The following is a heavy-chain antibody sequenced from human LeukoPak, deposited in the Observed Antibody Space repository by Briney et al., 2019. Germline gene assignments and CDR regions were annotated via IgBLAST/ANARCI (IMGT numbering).Heavy chain of an antibody. CDR2: IYTSGST. J-gene: IGHJ3*02. Sequence: PSETLSLTCIVSGLSINSYYWSWLRQPAGKGLEWIGRIYTSGSTNYNPSLKSRVTMSVDTSKNQFSLKLSSVTAADTAVYYCARVTYSSSSMSLDAFDIWGQGTVVTVSS. CDR3: ARVTYSSSSMSLDAFDI. CDR1: GLSINSYY. D-gene: IGHD6-6*01. V-gene: IGHV4-4*07.